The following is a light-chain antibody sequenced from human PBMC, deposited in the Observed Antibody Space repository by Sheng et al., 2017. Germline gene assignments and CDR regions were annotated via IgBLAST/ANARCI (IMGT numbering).Light chain of an antibody. V-gene: IGKV1-5*03. CDR3: QQYNSYSS. CDR1: QSISNW. J-gene: IGKJ2*03. CDR2: KAS. Sequence: DIQMTQSPSTLSASVGDRVTITCRASQSISNWLAWYQQKPGKAPKLLIYKASSLESGVPSRFSGSGSGTEFTLTISSLQPDDFATYYCQQYNSYSSFGQGTRLDSK.